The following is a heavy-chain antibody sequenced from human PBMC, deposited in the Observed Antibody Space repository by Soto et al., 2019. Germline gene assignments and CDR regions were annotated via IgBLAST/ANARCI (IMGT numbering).Heavy chain of an antibody. J-gene: IGHJ5*02. V-gene: IGHV1-2*02. CDR1: GYTFTGYY. Sequence: ASVKVSCKASGYTFTGYYMHCVRQAPGQGLEWMGWINPNSGGTNYAQKFQGRVTMTRDTSISTAYMELSRLRSDDTAVYYCARGTTPVHDFWSGYFPWFDPWGQGTLVTAPQ. CDR3: ARGTTPVHDFWSGYFPWFDP. CDR2: INPNSGGT. D-gene: IGHD3-3*01.